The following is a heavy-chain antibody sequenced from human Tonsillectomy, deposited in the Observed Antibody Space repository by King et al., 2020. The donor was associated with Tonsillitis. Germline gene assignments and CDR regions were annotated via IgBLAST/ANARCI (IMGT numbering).Heavy chain of an antibody. Sequence: QLVQSGGGLVQPGGSLRLSCAASGFTFSSYWMSWVRQAPGKGLEWVANIKQDGSKKFYVDSVKGRFTISRDNAKNSLYLQMNSLRAEDTAVYYCARDLRGDDYGEYILAYWGQGTLVTVSS. CDR3: ARDLRGDDYGEYILAY. CDR1: GFTFSSYW. V-gene: IGHV3-7*03. CDR2: IKQDGSKK. D-gene: IGHD4-17*01. J-gene: IGHJ4*02.